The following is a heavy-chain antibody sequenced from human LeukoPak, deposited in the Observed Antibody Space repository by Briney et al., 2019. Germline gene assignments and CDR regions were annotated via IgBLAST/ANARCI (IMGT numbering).Heavy chain of an antibody. CDR1: GFTFTSYG. V-gene: IGHV3-30*03. CDR2: ISYDGSNK. CDR3: ARDEALNARNYYGLGSYHPGGMDV. Sequence: GGSLRLSCAASGFTFTSYGMHWVRQAPGKGLEWVAVISYDGSNKYYADSVKGRFTISRDNSKNTLYLQMNSLRAEDTAMYYCARDEALNARNYYGLGSYHPGGMDVWGQGTTVTVSS. D-gene: IGHD3-10*01. J-gene: IGHJ6*02.